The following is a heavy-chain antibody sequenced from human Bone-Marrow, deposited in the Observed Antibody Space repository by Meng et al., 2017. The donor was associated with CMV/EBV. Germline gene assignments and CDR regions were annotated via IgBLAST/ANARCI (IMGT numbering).Heavy chain of an antibody. D-gene: IGHD3-22*01. CDR2: IRYDGSNK. J-gene: IGHJ5*02. CDR3: AKDGRYYDSSGYGP. V-gene: IGHV3-30*02. Sequence: GESLKISCVVSGFTFHDYAMHWVRQAPGKGLEWVAFIRYDGSNKYYADSVKGRFTISRDNSKNTLYLQMNSLRAEDTAVYYCAKDGRYYDSSGYGPWGQGTLVTVSS. CDR1: GFTFHDYA.